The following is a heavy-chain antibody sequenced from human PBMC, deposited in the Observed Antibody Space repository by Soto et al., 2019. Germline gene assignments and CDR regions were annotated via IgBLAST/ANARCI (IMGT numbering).Heavy chain of an antibody. Sequence: QVQLVESGGGVVQPGRSLRLSCAASGFTFSSYGMHWVRQAPGKGLEWVAVIWYDGSNKYYADSVKGRFTISRDNSKNTLYLQMNSLRAEDTAVYYCARAGGDSPYYFDYWGQETLVTVSS. CDR1: GFTFSSYG. J-gene: IGHJ4*02. CDR3: ARAGGDSPYYFDY. D-gene: IGHD4-17*01. V-gene: IGHV3-33*01. CDR2: IWYDGSNK.